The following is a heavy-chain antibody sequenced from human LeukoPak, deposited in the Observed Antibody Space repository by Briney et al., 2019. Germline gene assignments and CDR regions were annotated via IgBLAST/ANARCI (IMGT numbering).Heavy chain of an antibody. CDR3: ARTPNTYDYVWGSYRRSYFDS. CDR1: GYTFTGYY. D-gene: IGHD3-16*02. J-gene: IGHJ4*02. V-gene: IGHV1-2*02. Sequence: ASVKVSCKTSGYTFTGYYMHWVRQARGQGCEWMGWINPNSGGTNYAQKFQGRVTMTRDTSKKHVVLTMTNMDPVDTATYYCARTPNTYDYVWGSYRRSYFDSWGQGTLVTVSS. CDR2: INPNSGGT.